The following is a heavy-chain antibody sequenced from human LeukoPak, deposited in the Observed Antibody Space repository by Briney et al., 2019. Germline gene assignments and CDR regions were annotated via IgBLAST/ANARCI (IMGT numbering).Heavy chain of an antibody. CDR3: ARDGSARFLGN. CDR2: IDNGGST. D-gene: IGHD6-6*01. CDR1: GFTVSSNY. J-gene: IGHJ4*02. Sequence: HPGGSLRLSCAASGFTVSSNYMSWVRQAPGKGLEWVSVIDNGGSTYYADSVKGRFTISRDNSKNTVYLQMNSLRAEDTAVYYCARDGSARFLGNWGQGTLVSVSS. V-gene: IGHV3-53*01.